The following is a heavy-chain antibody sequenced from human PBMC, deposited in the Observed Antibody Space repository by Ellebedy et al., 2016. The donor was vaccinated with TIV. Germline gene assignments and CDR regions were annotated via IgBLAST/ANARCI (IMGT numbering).Heavy chain of an antibody. V-gene: IGHV1-18*01. D-gene: IGHD6-19*01. J-gene: IGHJ4*02. CDR1: GYTFTNYD. Sequence: AASVKVSCKASGYTFTNYDINWVRQAPGQGLEWMGWISAYNGNTNYAQKLQGRVTMTTDTSTSTAYMELRSLRSDDTAVYYCARIYSSGWSGEALFDYWGQGTLVTVSS. CDR3: ARIYSSGWSGEALFDY. CDR2: ISAYNGNT.